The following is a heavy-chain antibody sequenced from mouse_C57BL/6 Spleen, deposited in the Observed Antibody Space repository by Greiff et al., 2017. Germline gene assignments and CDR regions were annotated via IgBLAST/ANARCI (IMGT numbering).Heavy chain of an antibody. CDR3: ARNYGSSSYYAMDY. CDR2: IDPEDGET. D-gene: IGHD1-1*01. CDR1: GFNIKDYY. Sequence: EVKLMESGAELVKPGASVKLSCTASGFNIKDYYMHWVKQRTEQGLEWIGRIDPEDGETKYAPKFQGKDTITADTSSNTAYLQLSSLTSEDTAVYYCARNYGSSSYYAMDYWGQGTSVTVSS. V-gene: IGHV14-2*01. J-gene: IGHJ4*01.